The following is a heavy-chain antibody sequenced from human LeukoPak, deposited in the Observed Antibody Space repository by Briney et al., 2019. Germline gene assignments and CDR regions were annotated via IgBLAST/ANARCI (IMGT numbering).Heavy chain of an antibody. CDR1: GFSVSSNY. CDR3: ARGYGSGSYYF. Sequence: GGSLRLSCAASGFSVSSNYMNWVRQAPGKGLEWVSITYNVGTTYYTDSVKGRFTISRDNSKNTLYLQMNSLRADDTAVYYCARGYGSGSYYFWGQGTPVTVSS. V-gene: IGHV3-66*01. J-gene: IGHJ4*02. CDR2: TYNVGTT. D-gene: IGHD3-10*01.